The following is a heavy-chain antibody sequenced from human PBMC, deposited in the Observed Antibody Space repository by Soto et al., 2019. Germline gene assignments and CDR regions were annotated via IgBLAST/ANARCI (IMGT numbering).Heavy chain of an antibody. J-gene: IGHJ4*02. CDR2: IKQDGSEK. CDR3: ARGIYGSGSAYYFDY. V-gene: IGHV3-7*04. Sequence: GGSLRLSCAASGFTFSSYWMSWVRQAPGKGLEWVANIKQDGSEKYYVDSVKGRFTISRDNAKNSLYLQMNSLRAEDTAVYYCARGIYGSGSAYYFDYWGQGTLVTVSS. CDR1: GFTFSSYW. D-gene: IGHD3-10*01.